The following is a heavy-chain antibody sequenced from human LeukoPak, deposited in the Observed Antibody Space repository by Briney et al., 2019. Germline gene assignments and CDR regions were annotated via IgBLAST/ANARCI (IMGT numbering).Heavy chain of an antibody. CDR2: IYTSGST. Sequence: SETLSLTCTVSGGSINNYYWSWVRQPAGKGLEWVGRIYTSGSTTYNPSLKSRVSMSVDTSKNQFSLKLSSVTAADTAVYYCASAPSSCAWWYFDYWGQGTLVTVSS. CDR3: ASAPSSCAWWYFDY. D-gene: IGHD2-8*02. V-gene: IGHV4-4*07. CDR1: GGSINNYY. J-gene: IGHJ4*02.